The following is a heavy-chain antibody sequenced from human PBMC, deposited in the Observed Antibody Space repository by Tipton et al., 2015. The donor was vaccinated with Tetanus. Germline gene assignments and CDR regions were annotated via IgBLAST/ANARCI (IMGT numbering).Heavy chain of an antibody. CDR2: VSSSGNS. CDR3: VSGSALYY. J-gene: IGHJ4*02. Sequence: TLSLTCTVSGGSVSSYYWTWFRQPPGKRLEWIGFVSSSGNSNYSPSLTGRVSMSLDTSKQQFSLSLTSATAADTAVYYCVSGSALYYWAQGTLITVSS. D-gene: IGHD6-25*01. CDR1: GGSVSSYY. V-gene: IGHV4-4*07.